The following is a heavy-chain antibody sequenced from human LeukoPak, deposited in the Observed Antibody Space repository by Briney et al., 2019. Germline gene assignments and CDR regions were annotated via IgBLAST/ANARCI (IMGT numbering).Heavy chain of an antibody. D-gene: IGHD3-10*01. V-gene: IGHV3-21*01. Sequence: PGGSLRLSCAASGFTFSSYNMNWVRQAPGKGLEWVSSISSSSSYIYYADSVKGRFTISRDNATNSLYLQMNSLRAEDTAVYYCARDGSGSSYYFDYWGQGTLVTVSS. J-gene: IGHJ4*02. CDR1: GFTFSSYN. CDR3: ARDGSGSSYYFDY. CDR2: ISSSSSYI.